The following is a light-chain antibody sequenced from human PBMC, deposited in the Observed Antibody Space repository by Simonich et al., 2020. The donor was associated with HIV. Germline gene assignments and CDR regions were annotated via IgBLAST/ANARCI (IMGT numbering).Light chain of an antibody. Sequence: QSALTQPRSVSGSPGQSVTISCTATSSDVGGYNYVSWYQQHPGKAPKFMIYDVIKRPSGVPDRFSGSKSGNTASLTISGLQAEDEADYYCSSYTSSSTLVFGGGTKLTVL. V-gene: IGLV2-11*01. CDR1: SSDVGGYNY. CDR2: DVI. J-gene: IGLJ2*01. CDR3: SSYTSSSTLV.